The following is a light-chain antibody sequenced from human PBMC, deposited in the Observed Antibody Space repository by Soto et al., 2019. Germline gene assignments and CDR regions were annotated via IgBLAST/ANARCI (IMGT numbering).Light chain of an antibody. J-gene: IGKJ5*01. V-gene: IGKV1-9*01. CDR2: AAS. CDR1: QGINNY. Sequence: IQLTQSPSSLSASVGDRVTITCRASQGINNYLAWYQQKPGKAPNLLIYAASTLESGVPSRFSGSGSGTDFTLTSSSLQPEDFATYYCQQLADYPITFGQGTRLAIQ. CDR3: QQLADYPIT.